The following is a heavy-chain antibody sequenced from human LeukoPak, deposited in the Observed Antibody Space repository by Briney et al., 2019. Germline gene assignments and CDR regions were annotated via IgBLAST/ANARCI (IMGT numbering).Heavy chain of an antibody. V-gene: IGHV3-11*04. CDR2: ISRSGSTK. D-gene: IGHD3-16*02. J-gene: IGHJ3*02. CDR3: ARDPRYYDYVWGSYRHHDAFDI. CDR1: GFTFSDYN. Sequence: GGSLRLSCAASGFTFSDYNMRWIRQAPGKGLEWVSSISRSGSTKYYADSVKGRFTISRDNAKNSLYLQMNSLRAEDTAVYYCARDPRYYDYVWGSYRHHDAFDIWGQGTMVTVSS.